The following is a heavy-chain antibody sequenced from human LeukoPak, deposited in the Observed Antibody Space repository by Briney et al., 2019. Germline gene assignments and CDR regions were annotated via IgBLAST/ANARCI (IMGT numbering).Heavy chain of an antibody. D-gene: IGHD4-11*01. CDR1: GGSISIYY. CDR2: IYYSGST. Sequence: PSETLSLTRTVSGGSISIYYWSWIRQPPGKGLEWIGYIYYSGSTNYNPSLKSRVTISVDTSKNQFSLKLSSVTAADTAVYYCARSHSNRGSDNWFDPWGQGTLVTVSS. CDR3: ARSHSNRGSDNWFDP. J-gene: IGHJ5*02. V-gene: IGHV4-59*01.